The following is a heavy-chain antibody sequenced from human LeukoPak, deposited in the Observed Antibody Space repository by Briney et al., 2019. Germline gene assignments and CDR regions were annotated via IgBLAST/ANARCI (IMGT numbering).Heavy chain of an antibody. J-gene: IGHJ4*02. CDR2: ISAYNGNT. D-gene: IGHD6-13*01. CDR3: ARIYSSTYLDY. CDR1: GYAFTFYC. V-gene: IGHV1-18*01. Sequence: ASVKVSCKASGYAFTFYCISWVRQAPGQGLEWMGWISAYNGNTNYAQKLQGRVTMTTDTSTSTAYMELRSLRSNDTAVYYRARIYSSTYLDYWGQGTLVTVSS.